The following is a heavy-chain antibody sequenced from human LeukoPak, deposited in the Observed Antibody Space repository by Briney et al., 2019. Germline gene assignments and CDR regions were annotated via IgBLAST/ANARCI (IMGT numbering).Heavy chain of an antibody. J-gene: IGHJ5*02. V-gene: IGHV1-8*01. CDR2: MNPNSGNT. CDR1: GYTFTSYD. CDR3: ARAYDSSGYMWGWFDP. D-gene: IGHD3-22*01. Sequence: ASVKVSCKASGYTFTSYDINWVRQATGQGLEWMGWMNPNSGNTGYEQKFQGRVTMTRNTSISTAYLELSSLRSEDTAVYYCARAYDSSGYMWGWFDPWGQGTLVTVSS.